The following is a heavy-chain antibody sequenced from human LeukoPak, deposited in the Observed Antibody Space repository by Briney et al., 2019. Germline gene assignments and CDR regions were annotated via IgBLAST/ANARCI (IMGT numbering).Heavy chain of an antibody. CDR1: GYTFTSYG. D-gene: IGHD3-9*01. J-gene: IGHJ4*02. Sequence: ASVKVSCKASGYTFTSYGISWVRQAPGQGLEWMGWISACNGNTNYAQKLQGRVTMTTDTSTSTAYMELRSLRSDDTAVYYCARGEANTYDILTGYYWGFDYWGQGTLVTVSS. CDR2: ISACNGNT. CDR3: ARGEANTYDILTGYYWGFDY. V-gene: IGHV1-18*01.